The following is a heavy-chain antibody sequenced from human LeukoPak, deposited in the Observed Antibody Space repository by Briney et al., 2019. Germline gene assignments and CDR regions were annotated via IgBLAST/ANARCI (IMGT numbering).Heavy chain of an antibody. Sequence: PGGSLRLSCVASGSTFSNYAMSWVRQAPGKGLERVSGISGSGGSTYYADSVKGRFTISRDISKNTLYLQMNSLRAEDTAVYYCAKDEGSGWYYFDYWGQGSLVTVSS. D-gene: IGHD6-19*01. V-gene: IGHV3-23*01. J-gene: IGHJ4*02. CDR1: GSTFSNYA. CDR3: AKDEGSGWYYFDY. CDR2: ISGSGGST.